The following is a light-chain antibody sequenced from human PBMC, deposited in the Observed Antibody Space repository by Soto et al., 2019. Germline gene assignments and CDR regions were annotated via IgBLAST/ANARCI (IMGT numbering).Light chain of an antibody. CDR2: AAS. V-gene: IGKV1-9*01. Sequence: IQLTQSPSSLSASVGDRVTITCRASQGISSYLAWYQQKPGKAPKVLIYAASTLQSGVPSRFSGSGSGTDFTLTISSLQPEDFATYYCQQYHNWPPQYTFGQGTKLQIK. CDR3: QQYHNWPPQYT. CDR1: QGISSY. J-gene: IGKJ2*01.